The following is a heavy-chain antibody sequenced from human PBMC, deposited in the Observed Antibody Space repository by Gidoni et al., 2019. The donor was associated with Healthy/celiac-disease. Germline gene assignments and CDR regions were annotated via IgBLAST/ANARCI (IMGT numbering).Heavy chain of an antibody. Sequence: QVQLQQWGAGLLKPSETLSLTRAVYGGSFSGYYWSWIRQPPGKGLEWIGEINHSGSTNYNPSLKSRVTISVDTSKNQFSLKLSSVTAADTAVYYCARGRDIVVVPAAIRRPIFGFDYWGQGTLVTVSS. CDR1: GGSFSGYY. CDR2: INHSGST. D-gene: IGHD2-2*02. J-gene: IGHJ4*02. CDR3: ARGRDIVVVPAAIRRPIFGFDY. V-gene: IGHV4-34*01.